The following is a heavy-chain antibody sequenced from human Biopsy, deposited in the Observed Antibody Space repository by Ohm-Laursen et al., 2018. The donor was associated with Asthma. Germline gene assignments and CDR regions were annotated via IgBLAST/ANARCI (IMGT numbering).Heavy chain of an antibody. CDR2: IYYSGTT. CDR1: SGSGGYMRSGNYY. J-gene: IGHJ6*02. V-gene: IGHV4-39*01. D-gene: IGHD6-13*01. CDR3: VRGSSSWHHGPFHYYYGLDV. Sequence: VTLSLTCSLSSGSGGYMRSGNYYWGWIRQPPGKGLEWIGSIYYSGTTYYSPSLESRLTVSADTSKNQFSLKLTSVTAADTAVYYCVRGSSSWHHGPFHYYYGLDVWGQGTTATVSS.